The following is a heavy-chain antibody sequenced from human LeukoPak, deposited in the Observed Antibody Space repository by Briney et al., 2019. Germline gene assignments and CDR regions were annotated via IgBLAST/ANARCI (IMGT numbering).Heavy chain of an antibody. V-gene: IGHV4-39*07. J-gene: IGHJ6*03. CDR3: ARGATPNGGAWYYYMDV. CDR2: IYFTGSS. D-gene: IGHD3-16*01. CDR1: SGSISSSRYY. Sequence: PLETLSLTCTVSSGSISSSRYYWGWIRQPPGKGLQWIGTIYFTGSSYYNPSLKSRAIISVDTHKNQFSLTLTSVTAADTAVYYCARGATPNGGAWYYYMDVWGKGTTVTVSS.